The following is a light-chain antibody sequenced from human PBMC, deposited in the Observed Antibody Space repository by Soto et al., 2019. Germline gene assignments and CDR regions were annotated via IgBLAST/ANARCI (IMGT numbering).Light chain of an antibody. J-gene: IGKJ5*01. CDR3: QQRSNWPPEFT. CDR1: QSVSSN. CDR2: GAS. V-gene: IGKV3-11*01. Sequence: EIVMTQSPATLSVSPGERATLSCRASQSVSSNLAWYQQKPGQAPRLLIYGASTRATGIPARFSGSGSGTDFTLTISSLEPEDFAVYYCQQRSNWPPEFTFGQGTRLEIK.